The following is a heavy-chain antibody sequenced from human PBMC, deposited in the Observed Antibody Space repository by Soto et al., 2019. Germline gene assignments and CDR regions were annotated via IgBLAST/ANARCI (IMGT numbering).Heavy chain of an antibody. J-gene: IGHJ6*02. D-gene: IGHD3-22*01. CDR2: MNPNSGNT. V-gene: IGHV1-8*01. CDR1: GYSFTSYD. CDR3: ARPPYYYDSSGYVFGMDV. Sequence: QVQLVQSGAEVKKSGASVKVSCKASGYSFTSYDINWVRQATGQGLEWMGWMNPNSGNTGYAQKFQDRVTMTRDPSVSTAYLELRSLRSEDTAVYYCARPPYYYDSSGYVFGMDVWGQGTTVTVSS.